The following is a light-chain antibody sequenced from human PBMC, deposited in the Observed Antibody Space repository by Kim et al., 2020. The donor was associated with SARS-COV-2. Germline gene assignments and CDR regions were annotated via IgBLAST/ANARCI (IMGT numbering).Light chain of an antibody. CDR1: QSINRDF. CDR3: QQYKTYPWT. Sequence: SPGESATLSCRASQSINRDFLAWYQQKPGQAPRLLVHSASTRATGIADRFSGSGSGTDFTLTISRLEPDDFATYYCQQYKTYPWTFGQGTKVDIK. J-gene: IGKJ1*01. V-gene: IGKV3-20*01. CDR2: SAS.